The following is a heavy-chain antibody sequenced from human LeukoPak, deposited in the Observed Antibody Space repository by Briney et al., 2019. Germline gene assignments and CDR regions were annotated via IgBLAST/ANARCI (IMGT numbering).Heavy chain of an antibody. D-gene: IGHD3-10*02. J-gene: IGHJ4*02. CDR3: ARDPNPTMSEGN. Sequence: GGALRLSCVAPGFTFSSYWMHWVRHAPGKGLVWVSRLNSDGSSTTYAASVKGRFTISRDNAKNTLYLQMNSLRAEDTAVDYWARDPNPTMSEGNWGQGTLGTVSS. V-gene: IGHV3-74*01. CDR2: LNSDGSST. CDR1: GFTFSSYW.